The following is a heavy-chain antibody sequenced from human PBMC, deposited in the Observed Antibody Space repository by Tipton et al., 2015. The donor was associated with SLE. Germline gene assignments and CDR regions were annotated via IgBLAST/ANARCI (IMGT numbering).Heavy chain of an antibody. CDR3: ARALRILRSGYDYGWWFDP. Sequence: GLEWVANIRQDETEKFYVDSVRGRLTISRDNTKNLLYLQMNSLKAEDTAVYYCARALRILRSGYDYGWWFDPWGQGTLVTVSS. J-gene: IGHJ5*02. D-gene: IGHD5-18*01. CDR2: IRQDETEK. V-gene: IGHV3-7*01.